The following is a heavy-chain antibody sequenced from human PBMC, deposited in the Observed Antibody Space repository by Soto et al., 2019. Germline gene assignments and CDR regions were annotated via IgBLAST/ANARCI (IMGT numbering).Heavy chain of an antibody. V-gene: IGHV3-21*06. CDR1: GFTFTRYS. J-gene: IGHJ4*02. CDR3: ARESEDLTSNFDY. Sequence: GSLRLSCSASGFTFTRYSMNWVRQAPGKGLEWVSSISSTTNYIYYGDSMKGRFTISRDNAKNSLYLEMNSLRAEDTAVYYCARESEDLTSNFDYWGQGTLVTVSS. CDR2: ISSTTNYI.